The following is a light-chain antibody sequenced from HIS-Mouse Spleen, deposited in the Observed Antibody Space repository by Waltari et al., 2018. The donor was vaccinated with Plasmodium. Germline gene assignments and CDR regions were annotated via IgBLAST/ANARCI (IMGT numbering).Light chain of an antibody. CDR1: SSDVVGYTS. CDR3: CSYAGSYTLV. CDR2: EFS. J-gene: IGLJ2*01. V-gene: IGLV2-11*01. Sequence: QSALTQPRSVSGSPGQSVTISCTGPSSDVVGYTSVSWYHQHPGKAPKLIIYEFSKRPSGVPDRFSGSKSGNTASLTISGLQAEDEADYYCCSYAGSYTLVFGGGTKLTVL.